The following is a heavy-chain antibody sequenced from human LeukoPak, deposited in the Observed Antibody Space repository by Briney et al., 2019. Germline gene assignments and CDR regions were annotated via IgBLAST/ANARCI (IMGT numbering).Heavy chain of an antibody. V-gene: IGHV3-30*01. D-gene: IGHD3-10*01. CDR2: ISSGGTYE. CDR1: GFTFSNYA. J-gene: IGHJ4*02. CDR3: ARDSTYYYDSGSSGPHYFDN. Sequence: GKSLRLSCAASGFTFSNYAMHWVSQAPGKWLEWVSLISSGGTYEYYADSVKGRFTISRDNSKNTLYLQLNSLRAEDTAVYYCARDSTYYYDSGSSGPHYFDNWGQGTLVTVSS.